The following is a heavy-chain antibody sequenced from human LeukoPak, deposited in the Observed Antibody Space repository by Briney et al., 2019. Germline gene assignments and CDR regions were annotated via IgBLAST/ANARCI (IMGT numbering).Heavy chain of an antibody. CDR1: GFTLSNYW. V-gene: IGHV3-74*01. J-gene: IGHJ4*02. Sequence: GGSLRLSCAASGFTLSNYWMHWVRQAPGKGLVWLSRINSDESITTYADSVKGRFTISRDNAKNTLYLQMNSLRAEDTAVYCCARYGGSASVIYWGQGTLVTVSS. CDR3: ARYGGSASVIY. D-gene: IGHD2-21*01. CDR2: INSDESIT.